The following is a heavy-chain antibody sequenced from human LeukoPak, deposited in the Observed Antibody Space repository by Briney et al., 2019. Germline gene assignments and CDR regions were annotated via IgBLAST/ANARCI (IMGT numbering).Heavy chain of an antibody. CDR3: ARRKVSWGCFDF. CDR2: IYYSGST. V-gene: IGHV4-39*01. CDR1: GDSISSSKYY. J-gene: IGHJ4*02. Sequence: SETLSLTCTVSGDSISSSKYYWGWIRQPPGKGLEWIGSIYYSGSTYYNPSLKSRVTISVDTSKNQFSLKLTSVTAADTAIYYCARRKVSWGCFDFWGRGTLVTVSS. D-gene: IGHD7-27*01.